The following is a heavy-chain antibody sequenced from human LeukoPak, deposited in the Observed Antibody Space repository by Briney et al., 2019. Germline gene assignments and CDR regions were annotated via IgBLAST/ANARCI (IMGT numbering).Heavy chain of an antibody. CDR1: GGSISSDTYY. CDR3: ARLHYFGSGSLHAFDV. CDR2: IHYTGST. V-gene: IGHV4-39*01. J-gene: IGHJ3*01. D-gene: IGHD3-10*01. Sequence: PSETLSLTCTVSGGSISSDTYYWGWIRQPPGKGLQWIGNIHYTGSTFYNPSLKSRVTISVDTSKNQFSLELTSVTAADTAVYPCARLHYFGSGSLHAFDVWGQGTMVTVSS.